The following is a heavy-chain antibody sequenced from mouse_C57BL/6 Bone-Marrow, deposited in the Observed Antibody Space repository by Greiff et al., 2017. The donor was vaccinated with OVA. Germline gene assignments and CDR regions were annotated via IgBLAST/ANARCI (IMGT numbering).Heavy chain of an antibody. CDR2: ILPGSGST. CDR3: ARRFITTVVAHYFDY. Sequence: QVQLKQSGAELMKPGASVKLSCKATGYTFTGYWIEWVKQRPGHGLEWIGEILPGSGSTNYNEKFKGKATFTADTSSNTAYMQLSSLTTEDSAIYYCARRFITTVVAHYFDYWGQGTTLTVSS. CDR1: GYTFTGYW. V-gene: IGHV1-9*01. J-gene: IGHJ2*01. D-gene: IGHD1-1*01.